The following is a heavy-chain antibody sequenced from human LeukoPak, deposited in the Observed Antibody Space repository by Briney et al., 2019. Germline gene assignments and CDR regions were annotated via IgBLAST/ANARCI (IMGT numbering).Heavy chain of an antibody. Sequence: PGRSLRLSCAASGFTFSSYGMHRVRQAPGKGLEWVAVISYDGSNKYYADSVKGRFTISRDNSKNTLYLQMNSLRAEDTAVYYCAKIEHQLLPLRLGGMDVWGKGTTVIVSS. CDR2: ISYDGSNK. CDR1: GFTFSSYG. V-gene: IGHV3-30*18. CDR3: AKIEHQLLPLRLGGMDV. D-gene: IGHD2-2*01. J-gene: IGHJ6*04.